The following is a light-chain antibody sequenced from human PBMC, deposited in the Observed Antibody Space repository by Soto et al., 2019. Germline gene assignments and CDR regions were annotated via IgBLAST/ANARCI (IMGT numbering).Light chain of an antibody. CDR3: QQYSKWPIT. J-gene: IGKJ5*01. V-gene: IGKV3-20*01. CDR2: GIS. CDR1: QSVNSNY. Sequence: EIVLTQSPGTLYLSPGESATLSCRASQSVNSNYLAWYQQPHGQTPRILIYGISTRDTGIPARFSGSGSGTEFSLPLSRLQSEDFAVYYCQQYSKWPITFGQGTRLEIK.